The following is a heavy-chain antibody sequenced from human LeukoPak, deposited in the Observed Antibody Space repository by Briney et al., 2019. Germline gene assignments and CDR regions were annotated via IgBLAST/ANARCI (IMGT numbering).Heavy chain of an antibody. CDR1: GDTFTGYY. J-gene: IGHJ5*02. D-gene: IGHD6-13*01. CDR2: INPNSGGT. V-gene: IGHV1-2*02. Sequence: ASVKVSCKASGDTFTGYYIHWVRQAPGQGLECMGWINPNSGGTNYAQKFQGRVSMTRDRSISTAYMELNRLRFGDTVGYYCARGRNSSRLYFDWFDTWGQGTLVTVSS. CDR3: ARGRNSSRLYFDWFDT.